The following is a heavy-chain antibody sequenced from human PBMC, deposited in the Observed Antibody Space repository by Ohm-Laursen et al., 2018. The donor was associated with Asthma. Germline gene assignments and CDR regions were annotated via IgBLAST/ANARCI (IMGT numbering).Heavy chain of an antibody. Sequence: GSSVKVSCKASGYTFTSYGISWVRQAPGQGLEWMGWISAYNGNTNYAQKLQGRVTMTTDTSTSTAYMELRSLRSEDTAVYYCVRERGSGSYYGMDVWGQGTTVTVSS. D-gene: IGHD3-10*01. CDR1: GYTFTSYG. J-gene: IGHJ6*02. CDR2: ISAYNGNT. CDR3: VRERGSGSYYGMDV. V-gene: IGHV1-18*04.